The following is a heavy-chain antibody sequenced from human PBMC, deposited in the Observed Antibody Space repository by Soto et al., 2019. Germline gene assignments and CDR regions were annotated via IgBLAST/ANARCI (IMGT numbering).Heavy chain of an antibody. Sequence: GGSLRLSCAASGFVFSNYDMNWVRQAPGKGLEWVAYIGRGGHTAFYADSVKGRFTISRDDAKNSLFLQMNSLRSEDTAVYYCAREPKVTLRGKGYWGQGTLVTVSS. CDR2: IGRGGHTA. CDR3: AREPKVTLRGKGY. D-gene: IGHD4-17*01. CDR1: GFVFSNYD. J-gene: IGHJ4*02. V-gene: IGHV3-48*01.